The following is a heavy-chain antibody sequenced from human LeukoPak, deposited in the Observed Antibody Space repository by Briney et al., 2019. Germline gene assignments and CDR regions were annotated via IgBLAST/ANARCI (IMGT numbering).Heavy chain of an antibody. D-gene: IGHD3-3*01. CDR1: GYAFIRYP. CDR2: ISTYNGDT. V-gene: IGHV1-18*01. CDR3: ARERDTVLAPYFDY. J-gene: IGHJ4*02. Sequence: ASVKVSCKASGYAFIRYPIIWARQAPGQGLEWMGWISTYNGDTTYAQKFQDRVSMTTDTSTGTVSMELRSLRSDDTAVYYCARERDTVLAPYFDYWGQGTLVTVSP.